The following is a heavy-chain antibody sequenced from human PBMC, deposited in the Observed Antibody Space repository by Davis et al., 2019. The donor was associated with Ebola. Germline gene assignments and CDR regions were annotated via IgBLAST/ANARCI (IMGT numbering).Heavy chain of an antibody. V-gene: IGHV4-59*12. CDR1: GGSISSYY. J-gene: IGHJ5*02. D-gene: IGHD3-16*01. Sequence: MPLETLSLTCTVSGGSISSYYWSWIRQPPGKGLEWIGYIYYSGSTNYNPSLKSRVTISVDTSKNQFSLKLSSVTAADTAVYYCARGIGGAVGWFDPWGQGTLVTVSS. CDR3: ARGIGGAVGWFDP. CDR2: IYYSGST.